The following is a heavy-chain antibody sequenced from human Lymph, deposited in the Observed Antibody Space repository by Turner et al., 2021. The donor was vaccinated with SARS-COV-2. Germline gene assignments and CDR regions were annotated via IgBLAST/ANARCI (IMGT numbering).Heavy chain of an antibody. CDR3: ARDIPTTADYLDY. V-gene: IGHV3-21*01. CDR1: GFTFSTVS. CDR2: ISSSSSYI. D-gene: IGHD4-17*01. Sequence: EVQLVESGGGLVKPGGSVTRSCAASGFTFSTVSKNWVRQAPGKGLEWISSISSSSSYIYYADAVKGRFTISRDDAKNSLYLQMNSLRAEDTAVYYCARDIPTTADYLDYWGQGTLVTVSS. J-gene: IGHJ4*02.